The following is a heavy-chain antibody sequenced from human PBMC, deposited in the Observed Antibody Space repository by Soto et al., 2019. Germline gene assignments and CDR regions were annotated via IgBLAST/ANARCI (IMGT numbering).Heavy chain of an antibody. CDR2: INHSGST. CDR1: GGSFSGYY. V-gene: IGHV4-34*01. CDR3: ARVGFYWNDHHHGMEL. Sequence: QVQLQQWGAGLLKPSETLSLTCAVYGGSFSGYYWSWIRQPPGKGLEWIGEINHSGSTNYNPSLKVRVTISIDTSKNPFSLKLSSVTARDTAVYYCARVGFYWNDHHHGMELWGQGTTVTVSS. D-gene: IGHD1-1*01. J-gene: IGHJ6*02.